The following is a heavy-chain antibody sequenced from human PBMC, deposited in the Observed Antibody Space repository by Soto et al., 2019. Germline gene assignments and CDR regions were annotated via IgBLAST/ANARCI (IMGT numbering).Heavy chain of an antibody. Sequence: GASVKVSCKASGYTLTSYGISWVRQAPGQGLEWMGWISAYNGNTNYAQKLQGRVTMTTDTSTSTAYMELRSLRSDDTAVYYCARDGGEDYDILTGYDAFDIWGQGTMVTVSS. CDR3: ARDGGEDYDILTGYDAFDI. CDR2: ISAYNGNT. D-gene: IGHD3-9*01. J-gene: IGHJ3*02. V-gene: IGHV1-18*01. CDR1: GYTLTSYG.